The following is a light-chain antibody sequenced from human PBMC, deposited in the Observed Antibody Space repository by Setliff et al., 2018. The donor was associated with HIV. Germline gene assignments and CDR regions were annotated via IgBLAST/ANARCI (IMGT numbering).Light chain of an antibody. CDR2: DVT. J-gene: IGLJ1*01. Sequence: QSALTQPASVSGSPGQSITISRTGSNNDIGDYNYVSWYQQHPVNTPKLIIYDVTNRPSGVSDRFSASKSGNTASLTISGLQADDEADYYCSSWTGSSTLMFGTGTKVTVL. CDR3: SSWTGSSTLM. V-gene: IGLV2-14*03. CDR1: NNDIGDYNY.